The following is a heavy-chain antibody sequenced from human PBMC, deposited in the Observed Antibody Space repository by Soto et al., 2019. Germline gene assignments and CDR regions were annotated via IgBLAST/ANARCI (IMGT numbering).Heavy chain of an antibody. Sequence: SETLSLTCTVSGGSISSGDYFWSWIRQTPGKGLEWIKYMYKTGATYDNPSLRSRVSMSIDPSKNQFSLKVTSVTAADSAVYYCARGVSGPLYAFDYWGQGTPVTVSS. CDR2: MYKTGAT. J-gene: IGHJ4*02. CDR1: GGSISSGDYF. D-gene: IGHD4-17*01. V-gene: IGHV4-30-4*01. CDR3: ARGVSGPLYAFDY.